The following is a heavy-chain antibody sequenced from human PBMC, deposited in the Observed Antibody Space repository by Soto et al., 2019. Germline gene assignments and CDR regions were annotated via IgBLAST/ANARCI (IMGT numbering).Heavy chain of an antibody. CDR2: IKQDGSEK. V-gene: IGHV3-7*05. J-gene: IGHJ4*02. CDR1: GFTFSSYW. Sequence: EVQLVESGGGLVQPGGSLRLSCAASGFTFSSYWMSWVRQAPGRGLEWVANIKQDGSEKYYVDSVKGRFTISRDNAKISLYLQMNSLRAEDTAVYYCARGGGDSQTHPPFDYWGQGTLVTVSS. D-gene: IGHD3-22*01. CDR3: ARGGGDSQTHPPFDY.